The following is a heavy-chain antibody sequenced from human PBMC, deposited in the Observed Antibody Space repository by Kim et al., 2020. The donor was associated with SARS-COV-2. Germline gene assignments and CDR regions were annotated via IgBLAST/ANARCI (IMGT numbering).Heavy chain of an antibody. Sequence: GGSLRLSCAASGFTFSTYAMSWVRQAPGKGLEWVSGISGSGGSTYYADSGRGRFTISRDNSKNTLFLQMSSLTADDTAVYYCARTRSCSGTSCYVDFWGQ. CDR3: ARTRSCSGTSCYVDF. CDR1: GFTFSTYA. J-gene: IGHJ4*02. D-gene: IGHD2-2*01. CDR2: ISGSGGST. V-gene: IGHV3-23*01.